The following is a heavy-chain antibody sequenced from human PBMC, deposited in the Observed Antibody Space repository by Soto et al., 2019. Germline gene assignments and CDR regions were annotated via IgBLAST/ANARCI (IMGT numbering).Heavy chain of an antibody. CDR2: IYYSGST. J-gene: IGHJ4*02. D-gene: IGHD4-17*01. CDR1: GGSISSSSYY. CDR3: ARGLRGPSYYFDY. Sequence: QLQLQESGPGLVKPSETLSLTCTVSGGSISSSSYYWGWIRQPPGKGLEWIGSIYYSGSTYYNPSLKSRVPISVDTSKNQFSLKLSSVTAADTAVYYCARGLRGPSYYFDYWGQGTLVTVSS. V-gene: IGHV4-39*01.